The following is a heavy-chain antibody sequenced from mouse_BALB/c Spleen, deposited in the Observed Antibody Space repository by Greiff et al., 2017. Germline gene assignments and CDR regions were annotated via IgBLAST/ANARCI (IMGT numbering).Heavy chain of an antibody. CDR1: GFTFSDYY. CDR2: ISDGGSYT. CDR3: ARGAMIKGYFDV. D-gene: IGHD2-4*01. Sequence: DVKLVESGGGLVKPGGSLKLSCAASGFTFSDYYMYWVRQTPEKRLEWVATISDGGSYTYYPDSVKGRFTISRDNAKNNLYLQMSSLKSEDTAMYYCARGAMIKGYFDVWGAGTTVTVSS. V-gene: IGHV5-4*02. J-gene: IGHJ1*01.